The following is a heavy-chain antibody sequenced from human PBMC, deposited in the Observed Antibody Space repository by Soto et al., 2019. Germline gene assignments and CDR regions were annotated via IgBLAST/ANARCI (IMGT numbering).Heavy chain of an antibody. D-gene: IGHD3-3*01. CDR1: GCTIRSYV. J-gene: IGHJ5*02. Sequence: SETQSLTCTVSGCTIRSYVWSWIRQPPGKGLEWIGYIFYSENTNYSPSLKSRVTISVDTSKNQFSLKLSSVTAADTAVYYCARVDVLRFLEWLFPGGFDPWGQGTLVTVSS. CDR2: IFYSENT. CDR3: ARVDVLRFLEWLFPGGFDP. V-gene: IGHV4-59*01.